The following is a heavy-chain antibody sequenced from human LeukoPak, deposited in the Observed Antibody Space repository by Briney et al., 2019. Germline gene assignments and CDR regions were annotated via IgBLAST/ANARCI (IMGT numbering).Heavy chain of an antibody. Sequence: GGSLRLSCAVSGFTVSSNYMSWVRQAPGKGLEWVSVIYSGGSTYYADSVKGRFTISRDNSKNTLYLQMNSLRAEDTAVYYCAKEVIYDSSGSYFDYWGQGTLVTVSS. D-gene: IGHD3-22*01. CDR3: AKEVIYDSSGSYFDY. CDR2: IYSGGST. CDR1: GFTVSSNY. J-gene: IGHJ4*02. V-gene: IGHV3-53*01.